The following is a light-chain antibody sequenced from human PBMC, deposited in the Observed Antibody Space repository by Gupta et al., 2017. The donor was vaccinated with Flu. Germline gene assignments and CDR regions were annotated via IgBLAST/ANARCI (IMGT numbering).Light chain of an antibody. V-gene: IGKV4-1*01. CDR2: CTS. Sequence: KCISRHPMSYDTVNKNSLAWYQQKPGQPPKLLIYCTSTRDSGVPDRFSGSGSGTSFTLTIPRLQAEDVAVYYCQQHYSPPYTFGQGTKLEIK. J-gene: IGKJ2*01. CDR1: HPMSYDTVNKNS. CDR3: QQHYSPPYT.